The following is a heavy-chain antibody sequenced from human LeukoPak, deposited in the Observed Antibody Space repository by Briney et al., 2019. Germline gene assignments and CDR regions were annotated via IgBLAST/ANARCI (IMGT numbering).Heavy chain of an antibody. CDR3: ATDIVVVVAATTAFDI. CDR2: IIPILGIA. V-gene: IGHV1-69*04. Sequence: SVKVSCKASGGTFSSYAISWVRQAPGQGLEWMGRIIPILGIANYAQKFQGRVTITADKSTSTAYMELSSLRSEDTAVYYCATDIVVVVAATTAFDIWGQGTMVTVSS. J-gene: IGHJ3*02. D-gene: IGHD2-15*01. CDR1: GGTFSSYA.